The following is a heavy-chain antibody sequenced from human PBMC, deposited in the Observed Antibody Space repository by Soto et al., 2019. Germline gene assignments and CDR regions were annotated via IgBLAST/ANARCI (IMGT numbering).Heavy chain of an antibody. D-gene: IGHD1-1*01. CDR3: ARVASGTGTPYDFDY. Sequence: GASVKVSCKASGYTFTGYYMHWVRQAPGQGLEWMGWINPNSGGTNYAQKFQGWVTMTRDTSISTAYMELSRLRSDDTAVYYCARVASGTGTPYDFDYWGQGTLVTVSS. CDR1: GYTFTGYY. CDR2: INPNSGGT. V-gene: IGHV1-2*04. J-gene: IGHJ4*02.